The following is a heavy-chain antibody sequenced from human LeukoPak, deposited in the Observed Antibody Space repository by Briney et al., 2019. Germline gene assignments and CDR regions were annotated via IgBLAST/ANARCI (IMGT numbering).Heavy chain of an antibody. CDR2: VNPSGGST. D-gene: IGHD5-18*01. V-gene: IGHV1-46*01. CDR1: GYTFTSYY. Sequence: ASVKVSCKASGYTFTSYYMHWVRQAPGQGLEWMGIVNPSGGSTSYAQKFQGRVTMTRDTSTSTVYMELSSLRSEDTAVYYCARDNHTTSIWLLPRYCYYGMDVWGQGTTVTVSS. J-gene: IGHJ6*02. CDR3: ARDNHTTSIWLLPRYCYYGMDV.